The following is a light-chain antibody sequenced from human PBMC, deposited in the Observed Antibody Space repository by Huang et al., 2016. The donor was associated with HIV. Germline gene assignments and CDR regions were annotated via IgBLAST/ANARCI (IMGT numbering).Light chain of an antibody. Sequence: ETVMTQSPATLSVSPGERVTLSCRASHSVTTNLAWDQHKPGQAPRLLIYGASTRATGIPARFRGSGSGTEFTLTISSLQSEDFAVYYCQQYNYWPPGETFGQGTRVEIK. V-gene: IGKV3-15*01. J-gene: IGKJ1*01. CDR3: QQYNYWPPGET. CDR2: GAS. CDR1: HSVTTN.